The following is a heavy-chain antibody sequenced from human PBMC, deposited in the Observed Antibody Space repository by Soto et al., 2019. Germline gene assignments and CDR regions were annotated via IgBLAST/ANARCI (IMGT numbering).Heavy chain of an antibody. CDR1: GFTFSSYG. J-gene: IGHJ6*02. V-gene: IGHV3-30*18. Sequence: QVQLVESGGGVVQPGRSLRLSCAASGFTFSSYGFHWVRQAPGKGLEWAAFISYDGSNKYYVDSVKGRFTISRDNSKNTLYLQMNSLRADDAAVYYCAKARGYSYDYGLDVWGQGTTVTVSS. CDR2: ISYDGSNK. D-gene: IGHD5-18*01. CDR3: AKARGYSYDYGLDV.